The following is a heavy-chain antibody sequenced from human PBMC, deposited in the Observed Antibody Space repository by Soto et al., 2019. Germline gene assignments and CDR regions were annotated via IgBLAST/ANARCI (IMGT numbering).Heavy chain of an antibody. Sequence: SETLSLTCTVSGGSIGTYYWSWIRQPPGKGLEWIGYIYYRGNTNYNPSLKSRITISIDTPKNQFSLKLSSETAADTAEYYYARHPGYYDILTGYTTYYFDYWGQGILVTVSS. CDR3: ARHPGYYDILTGYTTYYFDY. D-gene: IGHD3-9*01. CDR1: GGSIGTYY. V-gene: IGHV4-59*08. J-gene: IGHJ4*02. CDR2: IYYRGNT.